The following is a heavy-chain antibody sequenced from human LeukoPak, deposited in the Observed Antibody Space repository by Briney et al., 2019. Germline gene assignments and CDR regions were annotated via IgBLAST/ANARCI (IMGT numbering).Heavy chain of an antibody. CDR2: IKQDGSEK. CDR3: ARDYDILTGYYDY. V-gene: IGHV3-7*01. J-gene: IGHJ4*02. CDR1: GFTFGSYW. Sequence: GGSLRLPCAASGFTFGSYWMSWVRQAPGKGLEWVANIKQDGSEKYYVGSVKGRFTISRDNPKNSLYLQMNSLRAEDTAVYYCARDYDILTGYYDYWGQGTLVTVSS. D-gene: IGHD3-9*01.